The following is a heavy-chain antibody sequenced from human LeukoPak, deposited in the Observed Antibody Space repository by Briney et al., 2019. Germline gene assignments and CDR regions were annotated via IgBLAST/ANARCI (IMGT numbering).Heavy chain of an antibody. V-gene: IGHV3-21*01. CDR1: GFTFRRYN. CDR2: VSISSNYI. D-gene: IGHD3-22*01. CDR3: ARDSIEDYYDSSGYFDY. Sequence: GGSLRLSCAGSGFTFRRYNMNWVRQAPGKGLDWDSSVSISSNYISYADSLKGRFIVSRDNAKNSVDLQMNSLRAEDTAVYYCARDSIEDYYDSSGYFDYWGQGILVTVSS. J-gene: IGHJ4*02.